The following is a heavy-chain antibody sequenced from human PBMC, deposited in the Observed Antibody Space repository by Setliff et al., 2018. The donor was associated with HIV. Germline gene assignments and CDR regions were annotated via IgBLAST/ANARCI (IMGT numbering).Heavy chain of an antibody. D-gene: IGHD2-21*01. V-gene: IGHV3-15*01. CDR1: GFTFNNAW. Sequence: GSLRLSCVASGFTFNNAWVNWVRQAPGKGLEWLGRIKKSSDGGKTDDASPVKGRFTISRDDSKNTLYLQMNSLKTEDTGVYFCATDNGPSYSMDIWGQGTTVTVSS. J-gene: IGHJ6*02. CDR3: ATDNGPSYSMDI. CDR2: IKKSSDGGKT.